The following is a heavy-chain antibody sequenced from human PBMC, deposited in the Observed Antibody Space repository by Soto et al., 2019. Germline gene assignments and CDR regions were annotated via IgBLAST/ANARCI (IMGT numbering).Heavy chain of an antibody. D-gene: IGHD3-3*01. CDR3: ASAPPAAFWSGPRPYYYGMDV. Sequence: SVKVSCKASGGTFSSYAISWVRQAPGQGLEWMGGIIPIFGTANYAQKFQGRVTITADESTSTAYMELSSLRSEDTAVYYCASAPPAAFWSGPRPYYYGMDVWGQGTRVTASS. V-gene: IGHV1-69*13. CDR2: IIPIFGTA. J-gene: IGHJ6*02. CDR1: GGTFSSYA.